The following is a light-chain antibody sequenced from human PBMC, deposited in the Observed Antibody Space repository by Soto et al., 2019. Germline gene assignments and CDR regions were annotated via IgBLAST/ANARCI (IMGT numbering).Light chain of an antibody. CDR3: CSYAGRSRV. CDR1: SSDVGSYNL. CDR2: EVS. V-gene: IGLV2-23*02. J-gene: IGLJ1*01. Sequence: QSVLTQAASVSGSPGQSITISCTGTSSDVGSYNLVSWYQQHPGKAPKLMIYEVSKRPSGVSNRFSGSKSGNTASLAISGLQAEDEADYYCCSYAGRSRVFGTGTKVTVL.